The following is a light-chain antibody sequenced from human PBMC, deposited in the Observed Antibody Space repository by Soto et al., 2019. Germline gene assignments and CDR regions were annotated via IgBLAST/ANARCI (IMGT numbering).Light chain of an antibody. CDR1: QSVSSSY. CDR3: QQYEAVVT. J-gene: IGKJ1*01. Sequence: IVVTQSPGTLSLSPGERATLSCRASQSVSSSYLAWYQQKPGQAPRLLIYGASSRATGIPDRFSGSGSGTDFTLTISRLEPEDVAVYYCQQYEAVVTFGQGTKVDI. CDR2: GAS. V-gene: IGKV3-20*01.